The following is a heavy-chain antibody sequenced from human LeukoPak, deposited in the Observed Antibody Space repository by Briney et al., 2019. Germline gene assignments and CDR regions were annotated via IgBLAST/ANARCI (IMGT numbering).Heavy chain of an antibody. V-gene: IGHV4-39*07. CDR3: ARDRYCSSTSCYGAFDI. J-gene: IGHJ3*02. Sequence: KPSETLSLTCTVSGGSISSSSYYWGWIRQPPGKGLEWIGSIYYSGSTYYNPSLKSRVTISVDTSKNQFSLKLSSVTAADTAVYYCARDRYCSSTSCYGAFDIWGQGTMVTVSS. CDR2: IYYSGST. D-gene: IGHD2-2*01. CDR1: GGSISSSSYY.